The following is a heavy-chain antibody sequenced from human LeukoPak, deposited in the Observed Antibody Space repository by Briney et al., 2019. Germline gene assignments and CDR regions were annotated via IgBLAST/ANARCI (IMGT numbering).Heavy chain of an antibody. V-gene: IGHV3-30*01. CDR1: GFTFSSYA. Sequence: GRSLRLSCAASGFTFSSYAMHWVRQAPGKGLEWVAVISYDGSNKYYADSVKGRFTISRDNSKNTLYLQMNSLRAEDTAVYYCARVGYSYDFSYYYYVDVWGKGTTVTVSS. J-gene: IGHJ6*03. CDR2: ISYDGSNK. D-gene: IGHD5-18*01. CDR3: ARVGYSYDFSYYYYVDV.